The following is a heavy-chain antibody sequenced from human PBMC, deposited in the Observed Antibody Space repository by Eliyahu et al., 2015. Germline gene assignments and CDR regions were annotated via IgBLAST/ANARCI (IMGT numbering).Heavy chain of an antibody. V-gene: IGHV1-69*01. Sequence: QVQLVQSGAEVKKPGSSVTVSCKASGGTFSSYAISGVRXAPGQGLEWMGGIIPIFGTANYAQKFQGRVTITADESTSTAYMELSSLRSEDTAVYYCARDSTGAYCGGDCYSGAFDIWGQGTMVTVSS. CDR2: IIPIFGTA. D-gene: IGHD2-21*02. J-gene: IGHJ3*02. CDR3: ARDSTGAYCGGDCYSGAFDI. CDR1: GGTFSSYA.